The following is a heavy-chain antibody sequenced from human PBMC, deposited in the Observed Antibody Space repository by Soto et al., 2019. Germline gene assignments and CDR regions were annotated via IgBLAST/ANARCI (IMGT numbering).Heavy chain of an antibody. J-gene: IGHJ4*02. CDR3: NTDVWLATRSDY. V-gene: IGHV3-15*07. CDR2: IKSKTDGGGTT. D-gene: IGHD6-19*01. Sequence: EVQLVESGGGLVKPGGSLRLSCAASGFTFSNAWMNWVRQAPGKGLEWVGRIKSKTDGGGTTDYAAPVKGRFTISRDDLKNTVYLQMDSLKTEDTAVYFCNTDVWLATRSDYWGQGTLVTVSS. CDR1: GFTFSNAW.